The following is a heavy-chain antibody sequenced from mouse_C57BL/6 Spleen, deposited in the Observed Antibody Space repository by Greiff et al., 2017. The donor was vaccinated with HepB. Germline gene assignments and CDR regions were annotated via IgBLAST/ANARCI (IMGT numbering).Heavy chain of an antibody. CDR2: IYPGSGNT. J-gene: IGHJ2*01. D-gene: IGHD1-1*01. CDR1: GYSFTSYY. CDR3: ARITTVVEGDY. Sequence: QVQLKQSGPELVKPGASVKISCKASGYSFTSYYIHWVKQRPGQGLEWIGWIYPGSGNTKYNEKFKGKATLTADTSSSTAYMQLSSLTSEDSAVYYCARITTVVEGDYWGQGTTLTVSS. V-gene: IGHV1-66*01.